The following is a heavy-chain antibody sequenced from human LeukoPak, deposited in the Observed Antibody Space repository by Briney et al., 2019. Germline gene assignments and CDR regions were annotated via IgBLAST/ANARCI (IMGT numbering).Heavy chain of an antibody. CDR3: ARAEGGQWYIDS. CDR1: GFTFSSYS. Sequence: PGGSLRLSCAASGFTFSSYSMNWVRQPPGKGLEWVSSISSSSSYIYYADSVKGRFTISRDNAKNSLYLQMNSLRAEDTAVYYCARAEGGQWYIDSWGQGTLVTVSS. V-gene: IGHV3-21*01. D-gene: IGHD6-19*01. CDR2: ISSSSSYI. J-gene: IGHJ4*02.